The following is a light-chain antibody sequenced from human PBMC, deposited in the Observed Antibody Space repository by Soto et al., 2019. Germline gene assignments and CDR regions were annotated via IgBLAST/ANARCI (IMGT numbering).Light chain of an antibody. V-gene: IGKV2-28*01. CDR3: MQALQTSGRT. Sequence: DIVMTQSPLSLPVTPGEPASISCRSSQSLLHSNGYNYLDWYLQKPGQSPQLLIYLGSNRASGVPDRFSGRGSGTDFTLKIIRVEAEDVGVYYCMQALQTSGRTFGPGTKVDIK. CDR2: LGS. CDR1: QSLLHSNGYNY. J-gene: IGKJ3*01.